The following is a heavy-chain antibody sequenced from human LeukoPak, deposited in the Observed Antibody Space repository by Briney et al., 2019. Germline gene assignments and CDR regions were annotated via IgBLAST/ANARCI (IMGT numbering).Heavy chain of an antibody. CDR3: ARTYYDFWSGYYFGYYYMDD. CDR2: IYYSGST. D-gene: IGHD3-3*01. CDR1: GDSISSSSYY. J-gene: IGHJ6*03. V-gene: IGHV4-39*07. Sequence: SETLSLTCTVSGDSISSSSYYWGWIRQPPGKGLEWIGSIYYSGSTYYNPSLKSRVTISVDTSKNQFSLKLSSVTAADTAVYYCARTYYDFWSGYYFGYYYMDDWGKGTTVTVSS.